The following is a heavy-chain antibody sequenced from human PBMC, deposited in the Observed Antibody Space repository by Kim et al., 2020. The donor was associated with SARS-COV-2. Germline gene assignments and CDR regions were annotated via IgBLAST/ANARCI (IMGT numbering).Heavy chain of an antibody. CDR1: GFTFSSYS. CDR3: VVGRFKAFLDY. CDR2: ISSSSSYI. Sequence: GGSLRLSCSASGFTFSSYSMNWVRQAPGKGLEWVSSISSSSSYIYYADSVKGRFTISRDNAKNSLYLQMNSLRAEDTAVYYCVVGRFKAFLDYWGQGTLVTVSS. D-gene: IGHD3-16*01. J-gene: IGHJ4*02. V-gene: IGHV3-21*04.